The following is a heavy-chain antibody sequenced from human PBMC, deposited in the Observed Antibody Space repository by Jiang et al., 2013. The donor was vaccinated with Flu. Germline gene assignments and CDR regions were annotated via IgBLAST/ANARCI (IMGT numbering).Heavy chain of an antibody. J-gene: IGHJ6*02. V-gene: IGHV3-30-3*01. D-gene: IGHD2-2*01. CDR3: ARDSRNCSSTSCYWYYYYYGMGV. CDR2: ISYDGSNK. Sequence: QLVESGGGVVQPGRSLRLSCAASGFTFSSYAMHWVRQAPGKGLEWVAVISYDGSNKYYADSVKGRFTISRDNSKNTLYLQMNSLRAEDTAVYYCARDSRNCSSTSCYWYYYYYGMGVWGQGTTVTVSS. CDR1: GFTFSSYA.